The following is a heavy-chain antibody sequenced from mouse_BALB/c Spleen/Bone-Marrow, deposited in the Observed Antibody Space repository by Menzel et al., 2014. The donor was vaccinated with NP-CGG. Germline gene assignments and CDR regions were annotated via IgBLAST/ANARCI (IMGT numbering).Heavy chain of an antibody. CDR3: ATGFAY. J-gene: IGHJ3*01. Sequence: VQLQQSGAELVKPGASVKLSCTASGFNIKDTYMHWVKQRPEQGLEWIGRIDPANGNTKYDPKFQGKATITADTSSNTAYLQLSSLTSEDTSVYYCATGFAYWGQGTLVTVSA. CDR2: IDPANGNT. V-gene: IGHV14-3*02. CDR1: GFNIKDTY.